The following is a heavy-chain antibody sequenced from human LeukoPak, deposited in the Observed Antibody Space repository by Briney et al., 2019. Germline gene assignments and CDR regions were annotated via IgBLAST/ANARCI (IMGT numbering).Heavy chain of an antibody. CDR2: INPSGGST. CDR3: ATYFSSGYYSLDY. J-gene: IGHJ4*02. V-gene: IGHV1-46*01. CDR1: GYTFTSYY. D-gene: IGHD3-22*01. Sequence: GASVKVSCKASGYTFTSYYMHWVRQAPGQGLEWMGIINPSGGSTIYAQKFQGRVTMTEDTSTDTAYMELSSLRSEDTAVYYCATYFSSGYYSLDYWGQGTLVTVSS.